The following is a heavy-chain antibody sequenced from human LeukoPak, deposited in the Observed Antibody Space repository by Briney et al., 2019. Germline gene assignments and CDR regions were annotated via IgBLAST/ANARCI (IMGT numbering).Heavy chain of an antibody. CDR1: GASISGPS. J-gene: IGHJ5*02. CDR3: ARRPVEMAAIREDNWLDP. V-gene: IGHV4-59*08. CDR2: ICYSGAT. D-gene: IGHD5-24*01. Sequence: SETLSLTCTVSGASISGPSWNWIRQPPGKGLEWIGRICYSGATNYNPSLKGRVTMSIDTSKNQFSLKLSSVTAADTAVYYCARRPVEMAAIREDNWLDPWGQGTLVTVSS.